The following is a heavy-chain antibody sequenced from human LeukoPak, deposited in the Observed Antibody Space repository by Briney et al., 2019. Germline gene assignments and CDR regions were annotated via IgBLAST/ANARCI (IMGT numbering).Heavy chain of an antibody. CDR3: ARDRLTGMVLIWIDP. J-gene: IGHJ5*02. CDR1: GYTFTGYY. V-gene: IGHV1-2*06. D-gene: IGHD3-10*01. Sequence: GASVTVSCKASGYTFTGYYMHWVRQAPGQGLEWMGRINPNSGGTNYAQKFQGRVTMTRDTSISTAYMELSRLRTDDTAVYYCARDRLTGMVLIWIDPWGQGSLVTVSS. CDR2: INPNSGGT.